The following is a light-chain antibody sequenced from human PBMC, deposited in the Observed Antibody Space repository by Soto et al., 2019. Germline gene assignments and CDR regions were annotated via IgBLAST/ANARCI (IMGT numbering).Light chain of an antibody. CDR2: DTS. J-gene: IGLJ1*01. CDR3: MLSYSGALFV. CDR1: TGAVTSGHY. Sequence: AVVTQEPSLTVSPGGTVTLTCGSSTGAVTSGHYPYWFQQKPGQAPRTLIYDTSNKHSWTPARFSGSLLGGKAALTPSGAQPEDEAEYYCMLSYSGALFVFGTGTKLTVL. V-gene: IGLV7-46*01.